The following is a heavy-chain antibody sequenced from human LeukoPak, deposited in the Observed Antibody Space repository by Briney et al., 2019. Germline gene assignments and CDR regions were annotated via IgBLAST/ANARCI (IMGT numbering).Heavy chain of an antibody. J-gene: IGHJ6*03. CDR1: GGSISSYY. Sequence: PSETLSPTCTVSGGSISSYYWSWIRQPPGKGLEWIGYIYCSGSTNYNPSLKSRVTISLDTSKNQFSLKLSSVTAADTAVYYCARVSYDSSGYSYYYYYYMDVWGKGTTVTISS. CDR2: IYCSGST. CDR3: ARVSYDSSGYSYYYYYYMDV. V-gene: IGHV4-59*01. D-gene: IGHD3-22*01.